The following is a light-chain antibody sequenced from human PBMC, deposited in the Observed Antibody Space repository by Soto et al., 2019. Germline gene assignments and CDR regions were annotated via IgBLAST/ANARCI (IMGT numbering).Light chain of an antibody. CDR2: EVS. J-gene: IGLJ1*01. V-gene: IGLV2-14*01. Sequence: QSALTQPASVSGSPGQSITISCTGTSSDVGGYNYVSWYQQHPGKAPKLMIYEVSNRPSGVSNRFSGSKSGTTASLTISGLQAEDEADYYCSSYTSSSTLVVGTGTKLTVL. CDR3: SSYTSSSTLV. CDR1: SSDVGGYNY.